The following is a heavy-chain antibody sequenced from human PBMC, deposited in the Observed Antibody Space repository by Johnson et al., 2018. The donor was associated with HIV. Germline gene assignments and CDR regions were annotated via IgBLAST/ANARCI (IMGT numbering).Heavy chain of an antibody. D-gene: IGHD6-19*01. V-gene: IGHV3-30*18. CDR1: GFTFSSYG. J-gene: IGHJ3*02. CDR2: ISYDGSNK. CDR3: AKDRSTGWYPAFDI. Sequence: QVQLVESGGGVVQSGRSLRLSCAASGFTFSSYGMHWVRQAPGKGLEWVAVISYDGSNKYYADSVKGRFTISRDNSKNTLYLQMNSLRDEDTALYYCAKDRSTGWYPAFDIWGQGTMVTVSS.